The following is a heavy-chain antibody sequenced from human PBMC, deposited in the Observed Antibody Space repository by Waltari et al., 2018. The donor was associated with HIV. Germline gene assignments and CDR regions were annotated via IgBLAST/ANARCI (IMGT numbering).Heavy chain of an antibody. CDR2: IYTSGST. V-gene: IGHV4-4*07. CDR3: ARAGEYYDYVWGSYRLYWYFDL. D-gene: IGHD3-16*02. CDR1: GGSISSYY. J-gene: IGHJ2*01. Sequence: QVRLQESGPGLVKPSETLSLTCTVSGGSISSYYWSWIRQPAGKGLEWIGRIYTSGSTNYNPSLKSRVTMSVDTSKNQFSLKLSSVTAADTAVYYCARAGEYYDYVWGSYRLYWYFDLWGRGTLVTVSS.